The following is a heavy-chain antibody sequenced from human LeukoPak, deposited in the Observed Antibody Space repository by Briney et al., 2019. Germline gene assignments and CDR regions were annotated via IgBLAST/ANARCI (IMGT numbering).Heavy chain of an antibody. CDR2: IDPNSGDT. CDR1: GYTFTGYY. CDR3: AREGLGGLLSNY. V-gene: IGHV1-2*02. J-gene: IGHJ4*02. D-gene: IGHD2-15*01. Sequence: GASMKVSCKASGYTFTGYYMHWVRQAPGQGLEWMGWIDPNSGDTNYAQKFQGRVTMTRDTSISAAYMELSRLTSDDTAVYYCAREGLGGLLSNYWGQGTLVTVSS.